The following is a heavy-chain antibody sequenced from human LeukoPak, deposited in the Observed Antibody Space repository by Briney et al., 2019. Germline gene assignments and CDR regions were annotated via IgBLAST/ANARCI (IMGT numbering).Heavy chain of an antibody. Sequence: SVKVSCKASRGTFISYAISWVRQAPGQGLEWMGRIIPIFGTANYAQKFQGRVTITTDESTSTAYMELSSLRSEDTAVYYCARIGGCSSTSCYSGREFDPWGQGTLVTVSS. V-gene: IGHV1-69*05. CDR3: ARIGGCSSTSCYSGREFDP. D-gene: IGHD2-2*01. CDR1: RGTFISYA. J-gene: IGHJ5*02. CDR2: IIPIFGTA.